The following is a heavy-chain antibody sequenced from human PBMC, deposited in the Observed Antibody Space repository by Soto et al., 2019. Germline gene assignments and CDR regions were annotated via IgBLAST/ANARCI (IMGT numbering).Heavy chain of an antibody. CDR2: ISWQSGSI. D-gene: IGHD6-6*01. J-gene: IGHJ4*02. CDR1: GFIFDDYA. Sequence: EVQLVESGGGLAQPGRSLRLSCAASGFIFDDYAMHWVRQAPGKGLEWVSGISWQSGSIRYADSVKGRFTISRDNAKNALYLQMNSLRVEDTDLYYCAKDMFRSSSEATFDYWGQGILVTVSS. CDR3: AKDMFRSSSEATFDY. V-gene: IGHV3-9*01.